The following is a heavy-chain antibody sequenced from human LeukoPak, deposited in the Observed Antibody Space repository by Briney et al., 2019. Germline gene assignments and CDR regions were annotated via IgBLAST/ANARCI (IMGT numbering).Heavy chain of an antibody. J-gene: IGHJ3*02. D-gene: IGHD3-22*01. V-gene: IGHV1-69*06. CDR2: IIPIFGTA. CDR3: ARAGDYYDSSGQIDAFDI. Sequence: GASVKVSCKASGGTFSSYAISWVRQAPGQGLEWMGGIIPIFGTANYAQKFQGRVTITADKSTSTAYMELSSLRSDDTAVYYCARAGDYYDSSGQIDAFDIWGQGTMVTVSS. CDR1: GGTFSSYA.